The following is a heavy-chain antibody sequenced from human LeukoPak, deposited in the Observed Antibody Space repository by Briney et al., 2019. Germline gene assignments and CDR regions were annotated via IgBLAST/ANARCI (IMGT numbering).Heavy chain of an antibody. J-gene: IGHJ4*02. CDR2: ISSSSSYI. CDR1: GFTFSTYA. CDR3: ARGTLYSYGRYFDY. V-gene: IGHV3-21*01. Sequence: PGGSLRLSCAASGFTFSTYAMSWVRQAPGKGLEWVSSISSSSSYIYYADSVKGRFTISRDNAKNSLYLQMNSLRAEDTAVYYCARGTLYSYGRYFDYWGQGTLVTVSS. D-gene: IGHD5-18*01.